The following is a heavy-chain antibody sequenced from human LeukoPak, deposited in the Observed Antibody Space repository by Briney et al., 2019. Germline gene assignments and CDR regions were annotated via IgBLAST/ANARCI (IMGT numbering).Heavy chain of an antibody. J-gene: IGHJ4*02. D-gene: IGHD2/OR15-2a*01. CDR1: GYTLTELS. CDR3: ATDFYRGRQFDY. V-gene: IGHV1-24*01. CDR2: FDPEDVET. Sequence: ASVKVSCKVSGYTLTELSMHWVRQAPGKGLEWMGGFDPEDVETIYAQKFQGRVTMTEDTSTETAYMELTSLRPEDTAVYYCATDFYRGRQFDYWGQGTLVTVSS.